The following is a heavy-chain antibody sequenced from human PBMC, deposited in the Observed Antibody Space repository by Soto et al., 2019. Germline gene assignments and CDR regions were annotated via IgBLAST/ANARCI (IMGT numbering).Heavy chain of an antibody. CDR3: ARWWFGECFDY. CDR1: GGSISSYY. Sequence: SETLSLTCTVSGGSISSYYWSWIRQPPGKGLEWIGYIYYSGSTNYNPSLKSRVTISVDTSKNQFSLKLSSVTAADTAVYYCARWWFGECFDYWGQETLVPVSS. V-gene: IGHV4-59*01. D-gene: IGHD3-10*01. J-gene: IGHJ4*02. CDR2: IYYSGST.